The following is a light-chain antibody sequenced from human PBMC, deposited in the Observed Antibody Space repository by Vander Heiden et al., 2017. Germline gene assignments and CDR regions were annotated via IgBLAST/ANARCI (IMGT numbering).Light chain of an antibody. CDR1: QSVSSSY. V-gene: IGKV3-20*01. CDR3: QQYGSSLPLT. CDR2: GAS. J-gene: IGKJ4*01. Sequence: DILLTQSPGTLSLSPGERATLSCRASQSVSSSYLAWYQQKPGQAPRLLIYGASSRATGIPDRFSGSGSGTDFTLTISRLEPEDFAVYYCQQYGSSLPLTFGGGTKVEIK.